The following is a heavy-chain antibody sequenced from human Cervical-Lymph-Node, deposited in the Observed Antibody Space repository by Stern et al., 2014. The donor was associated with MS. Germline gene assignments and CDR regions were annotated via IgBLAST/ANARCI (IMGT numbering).Heavy chain of an antibody. Sequence: QVQLVQSGAEVKKPGASVKVSCKASGYTFTSYYVHWVRQAPGEGLEWMGIIDLSGGSTSYAQKFQGRVTLTRDTSTSTVYMELNSLRSDDTAMYYCAREHAAMGFGYWGQGTLVTVSS. D-gene: IGHD5-18*01. J-gene: IGHJ4*02. CDR2: IDLSGGST. CDR1: GYTFTSYY. CDR3: AREHAAMGFGY. V-gene: IGHV1-46*01.